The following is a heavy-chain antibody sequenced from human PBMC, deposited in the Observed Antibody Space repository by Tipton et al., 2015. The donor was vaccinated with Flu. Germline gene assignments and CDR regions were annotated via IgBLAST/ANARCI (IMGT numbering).Heavy chain of an antibody. CDR2: IYWDDDK. CDR1: GFSLSTSGVG. J-gene: IGHJ3*02. V-gene: IGHV2-5*02. CDR3: AHRREFRDPDDAFDI. Sequence: LVKPTQTLTLTCTFSGFSLSTSGVGVGWIRQPPGKALEWLALIYWDDDKRYSPSLKSRLTITKDTSKNQVVLTMTNMDPVDTATYYCAHRREFRDPDDAFDIWGQGTMVTVSS. D-gene: IGHD3-10*01.